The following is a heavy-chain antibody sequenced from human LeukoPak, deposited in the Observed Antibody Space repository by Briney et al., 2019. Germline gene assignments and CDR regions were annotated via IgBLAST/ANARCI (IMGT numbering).Heavy chain of an antibody. CDR2: IYHSGST. V-gene: IGHV4-38-2*02. CDR3: ARRLIAARRYFDY. J-gene: IGHJ4*02. Sequence: SETLSLTCSVSGYSISSGYYWGWIRQSPGKGLEWIGSIYHSGSTYYNPSLKSRVTISVDTSKNQFSLKLSSVTAADTAVYYCARRLIAARRYFDYWGQGTLVTVSS. CDR1: GYSISSGYY. D-gene: IGHD6-6*01.